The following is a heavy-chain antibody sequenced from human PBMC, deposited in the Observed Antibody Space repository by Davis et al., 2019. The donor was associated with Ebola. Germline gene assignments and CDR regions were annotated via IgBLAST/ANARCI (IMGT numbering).Heavy chain of an antibody. CDR3: ARAPKELFEYTNGWPHFDC. CDR1: GYTFTGYY. V-gene: IGHV1-2*02. J-gene: IGHJ4*02. D-gene: IGHD2-8*01. CDR2: INPNSGGT. Sequence: ASVKVSCKASGYTFTGYYMHWVRQAPGQGLEWMGWINPNSGGTNYAQEVQGRVAMTTDTSTNTAYMELRSLKSDDTAVYYCARAPKELFEYTNGWPHFDCWGQGTLVTVSS.